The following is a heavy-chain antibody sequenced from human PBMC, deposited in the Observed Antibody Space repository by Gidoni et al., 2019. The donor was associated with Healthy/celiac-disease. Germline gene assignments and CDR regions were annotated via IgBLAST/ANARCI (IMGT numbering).Heavy chain of an antibody. J-gene: IGHJ5*02. CDR2: ISYDGSNK. Sequence: QVQLVESGGGVVQPGRSLRLSCAASGFTFSSYGMHWVRQAPGKGLEWVAVISYDGSNKYYADSVEGRFTISRDNSKNTLYLQMNSLRAEDTAVYYCAKDMFDPWGQGTLVTVAS. V-gene: IGHV3-30*18. CDR1: GFTFSSYG. CDR3: AKDMFDP.